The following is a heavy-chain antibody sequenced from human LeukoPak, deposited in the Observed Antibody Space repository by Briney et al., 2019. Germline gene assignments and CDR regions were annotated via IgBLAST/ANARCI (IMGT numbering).Heavy chain of an antibody. Sequence: ASVKVSCKASGYTFTGYYIHWVRQAPGQGLEWMGWINPNSGGTNYAQKFQGRVTMTRDTSISTAYMELSRLRSDDTAVYYCAMSRVQLERSFDYWGQGTLVTVSS. V-gene: IGHV1-2*02. CDR1: GYTFTGYY. CDR3: AMSRVQLERSFDY. D-gene: IGHD1-1*01. J-gene: IGHJ4*02. CDR2: INPNSGGT.